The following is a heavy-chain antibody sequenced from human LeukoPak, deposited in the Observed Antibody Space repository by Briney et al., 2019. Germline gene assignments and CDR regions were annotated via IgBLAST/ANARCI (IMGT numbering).Heavy chain of an antibody. CDR1: GFTFSSYS. D-gene: IGHD6-19*01. CDR3: ARLGTYSSGHYYMDV. J-gene: IGHJ6*03. CDR2: ISSSSSYI. V-gene: IGHV3-21*01. Sequence: GGSLRLSCAASGFTFSSYSMNWVRQAPGKGLEWVSSISSSSSYIYYADSVKGRFTISRDNAKNSLYLQMNSLRAEDTAVYYCARLGTYSSGHYYMDVWGKGTTVTVSS.